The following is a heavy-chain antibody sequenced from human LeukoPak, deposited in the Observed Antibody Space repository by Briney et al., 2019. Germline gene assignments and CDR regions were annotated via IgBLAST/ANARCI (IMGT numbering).Heavy chain of an antibody. CDR1: GGSFSGYY. CDR3: ARDCWVSSSSETRNYYYGMDV. D-gene: IGHD6-6*01. CDR2: INHSGST. J-gene: IGHJ6*02. Sequence: SETLSLTCAVYGGSFSGYYWSWIRQPPGKGLKWIGEINHSGSTNYNPSLKSRVTISVDTSKNQFSLKLSSVTAADTAVYYCARDCWVSSSSETRNYYYGMDVWGQGTTVTVSS. V-gene: IGHV4-34*01.